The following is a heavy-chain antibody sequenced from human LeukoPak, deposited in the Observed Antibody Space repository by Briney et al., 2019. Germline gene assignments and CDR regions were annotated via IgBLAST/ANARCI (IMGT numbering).Heavy chain of an antibody. CDR3: ARDLDIVVVPAAKDYYYGMDV. Sequence: GASVKVSCKASGYTFTGYCMHWVRQAPGQGLEWMGWINPNSGGTNYAQKFQGRVTMTRDTSISTAYMELSRLRSDDTAVYYCARDLDIVVVPAAKDYYYGMDVWGQGTTVTVSS. CDR2: INPNSGGT. CDR1: GYTFTGYC. V-gene: IGHV1-2*02. D-gene: IGHD2-2*01. J-gene: IGHJ6*02.